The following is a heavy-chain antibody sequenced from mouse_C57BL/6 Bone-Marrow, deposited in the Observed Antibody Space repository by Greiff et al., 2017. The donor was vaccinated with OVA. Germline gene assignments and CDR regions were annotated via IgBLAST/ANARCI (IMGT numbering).Heavy chain of an antibody. Sequence: QVQLQQPGAELVRPGSSVKLSCKASGYTFTRYWMDWVKQRPGQGLEWIGNIYPSDSETHYTPKFKDKATLTVDKYYNTAYMQLSSLTSEDSAVYYGERGIYYDYDEDYFDYWGQGTTLTVSS. CDR2: IYPSDSET. CDR1: GYTFTRYW. J-gene: IGHJ2*01. CDR3: ERGIYYDYDEDYFDY. D-gene: IGHD2-4*01. V-gene: IGHV1-61*01.